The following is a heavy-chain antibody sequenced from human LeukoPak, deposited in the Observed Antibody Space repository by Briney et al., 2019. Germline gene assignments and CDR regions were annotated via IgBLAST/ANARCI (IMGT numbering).Heavy chain of an antibody. CDR1: GGSNSSYY. D-gene: IGHD1-26*01. J-gene: IGHJ4*02. CDR2: INYSGST. CDR3: ARDQRIVGATTIDY. V-gene: IGHV4-59*12. Sequence: SETLSLTCTVSGGSNSSYYWSWILQPPGKGLEWIAIINYSGSTYSNPSLKSRVTMSVDTSRNQFSLKLSSVTAADTAVYYCARDQRIVGATTIDYWGQGTLVAVSS.